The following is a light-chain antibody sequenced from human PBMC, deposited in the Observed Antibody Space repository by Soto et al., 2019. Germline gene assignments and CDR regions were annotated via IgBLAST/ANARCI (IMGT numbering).Light chain of an antibody. CDR1: SSDVGGHNY. CDR3: SSYASSTALDVL. Sequence: QSALTQPASVSGSPGQSITISCIGSSSDVGGHNYVSWYQQHPGKAPTLMIYEVSDRPSGVSNRFSGSKSGNTASLTISGLQADDEADYYGSSYASSTALDVLFGGGTKLTVL. V-gene: IGLV2-14*01. J-gene: IGLJ2*01. CDR2: EVS.